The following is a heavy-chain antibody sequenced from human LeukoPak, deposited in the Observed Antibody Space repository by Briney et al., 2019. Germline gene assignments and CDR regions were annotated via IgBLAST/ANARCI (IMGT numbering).Heavy chain of an antibody. V-gene: IGHV1-24*01. D-gene: IGHD3-22*01. CDR1: GYTLTELS. CDR2: FDPEDGET. CDR3: ARDSSYYESYGRDV. J-gene: IGHJ6*02. Sequence: GASVKVSCKVSGYTLTELSMHWVRQAPGKGLEWMGGFDPEDGETIYAQKFQGRVSMTADTSTTTAYMELRSLRLDDTAVYFCARDSSYYESYGRDVWGQGTTVTVSS.